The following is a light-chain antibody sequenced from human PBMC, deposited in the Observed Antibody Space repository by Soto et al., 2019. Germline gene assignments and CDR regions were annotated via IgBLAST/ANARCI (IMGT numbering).Light chain of an antibody. J-gene: IGKJ5*01. V-gene: IGKV2D-29*02. CDR2: EVS. CDR3: MQSAQLPPT. Sequence: MVTQTPISLSDVSGQAASLSCKSSQSLLHITGETFLFWYLQKPGQSPQLLIYEVSTRVSGVPDRFSGSGSGTDFTLEISRVETDDVGIYYCMQSAQLPPTFGQGTRLEI. CDR1: QSLLHITGETF.